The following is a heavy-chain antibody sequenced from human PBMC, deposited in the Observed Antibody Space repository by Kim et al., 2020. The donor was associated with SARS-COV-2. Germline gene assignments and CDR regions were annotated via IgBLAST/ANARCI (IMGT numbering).Heavy chain of an antibody. V-gene: IGHV4-59*01. Sequence: SETLSLTCTVSGGSISSYYWSWIRQPPGKGLEWIGYIYYSGSTNYNPSLKSRVTISVDTSKNQFSLKLSSVTAADTAVYYCARTRYSSSSGLSYYYYGMDVWGQGTTVTVSS. D-gene: IGHD6-6*01. J-gene: IGHJ6*02. CDR1: GGSISSYY. CDR2: IYYSGST. CDR3: ARTRYSSSSGLSYYYYGMDV.